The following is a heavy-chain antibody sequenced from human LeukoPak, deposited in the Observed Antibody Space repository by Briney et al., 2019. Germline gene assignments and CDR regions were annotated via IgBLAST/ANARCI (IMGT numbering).Heavy chain of an antibody. V-gene: IGHV3-23*01. CDR2: ISESGDKT. D-gene: IGHD1-26*01. CDR3: AKQWVDC. J-gene: IGHJ4*02. Sequence: GGSLRLSCAASGFTFNNYAMNWVRQAPGKGLEWVSAISESGDKTHYADSVKGRFTVSRDNSQNTLYLQMNSLRAEDTALYYCAKQWVDCWGQGTLVTVSS. CDR1: GFTFNNYA.